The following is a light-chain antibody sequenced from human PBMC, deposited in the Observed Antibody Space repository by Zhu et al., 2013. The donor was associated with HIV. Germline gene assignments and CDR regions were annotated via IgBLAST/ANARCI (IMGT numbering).Light chain of an antibody. V-gene: IGLV1-51*01. Sequence: QSVLTQPPSVSAAPGQKVTISCSGSSSNIGNYYVSWYQQFPGNAPKLLIYDDNERPSGVPDRFSGSKSARQPPWPSLGSQAEDEADYYCQSYDSTLWVFGGGTKLTVL. CDR1: SSNIGNYY. CDR2: DDN. CDR3: QSYDSTLWV. J-gene: IGLJ3*02.